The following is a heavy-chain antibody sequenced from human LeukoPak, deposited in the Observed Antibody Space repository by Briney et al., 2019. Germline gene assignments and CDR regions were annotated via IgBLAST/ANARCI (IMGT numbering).Heavy chain of an antibody. Sequence: GGSLRLSCAASGFTFSYYTMSWVRQAPGKGLEWVSSISSTGSSIYYADSEKGRFTISRDNAKNTLYLQMSSLRVEDTAVYYCARDDVAWNDVHWFDPWGQGTLVTVSS. J-gene: IGHJ5*02. V-gene: IGHV3-21*01. CDR2: ISSTGSSI. CDR1: GFTFSYYT. CDR3: ARDDVAWNDVHWFDP. D-gene: IGHD1-1*01.